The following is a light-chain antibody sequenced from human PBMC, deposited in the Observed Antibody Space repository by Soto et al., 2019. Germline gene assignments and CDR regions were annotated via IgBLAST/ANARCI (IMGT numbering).Light chain of an antibody. Sequence: EIVMTQSPATLSVSTGERATLSCRASQSVNRNLAWYQQKPGQAPRLLMYGVSTRATGIPARFGGSGSATEFTLTISSLQSEDFAVYYCQQYSQWPLTFGGGTKVEIK. V-gene: IGKV3-15*01. CDR3: QQYSQWPLT. CDR1: QSVNRN. CDR2: GVS. J-gene: IGKJ4*01.